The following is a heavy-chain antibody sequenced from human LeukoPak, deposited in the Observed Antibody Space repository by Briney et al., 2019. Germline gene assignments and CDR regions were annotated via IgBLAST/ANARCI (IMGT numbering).Heavy chain of an antibody. Sequence: GGSLRLSCAASGFTFSSYEMNWVRQAPGKGLEWVALIWYDGGNKYYADSVKGRFTVSRDNSKNTLYLQMNSLRAEDTAVYYCARLLSNTYYYGSGSHFDYWGQGTLVTVSS. J-gene: IGHJ4*02. CDR1: GFTFSSYE. V-gene: IGHV3-33*08. CDR3: ARLLSNTYYYGSGSHFDY. D-gene: IGHD3-10*01. CDR2: IWYDGGNK.